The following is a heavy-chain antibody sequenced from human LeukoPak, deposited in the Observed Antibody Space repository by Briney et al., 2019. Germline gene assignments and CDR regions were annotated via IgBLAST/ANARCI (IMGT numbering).Heavy chain of an antibody. CDR3: ARVGRTKVATMAY. Sequence: ASVKVSCKASGYTFTNYGISWVRQAPGQGLEWMGWISGSSENTDSAQKFQGRVAMTTDTSTSTAYMELRNLRSDDTATYYCARVGRTKVATMAYWGQGTLVTVSS. CDR1: GYTFTNYG. D-gene: IGHD5-12*01. V-gene: IGHV1-18*01. CDR2: ISGSSENT. J-gene: IGHJ4*02.